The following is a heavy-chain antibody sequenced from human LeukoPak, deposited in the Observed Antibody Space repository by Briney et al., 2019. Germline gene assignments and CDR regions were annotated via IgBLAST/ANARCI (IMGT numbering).Heavy chain of an antibody. CDR2: INHSGST. D-gene: IGHD2-21*01. V-gene: IGHV4-34*01. J-gene: IGHJ4*02. Sequence: SETLSLTCAVYGGSFSGYYWSWIRQPPGKGLEWIGEINHSGSTNYNPSLKSRVTISVDTSKNQFSLKLSSVTAADTAVYYCARHGSYCGGDCYPGGSDYWGQGTLVTVSS. CDR3: ARHGSYCGGDCYPGGSDY. CDR1: GGSFSGYY.